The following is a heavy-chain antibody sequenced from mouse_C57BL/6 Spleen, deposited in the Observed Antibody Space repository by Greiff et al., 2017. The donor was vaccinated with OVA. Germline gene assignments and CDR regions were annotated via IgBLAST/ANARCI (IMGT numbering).Heavy chain of an antibody. J-gene: IGHJ4*01. CDR1: GYTFTSYW. Sequence: VQLQQPGAELVMPGASVKLSCKASGYTFTSYWMHWVKQRPGQGLEWIGEIDPSDSYTNYNQKFKGKSTLTVDKSSSTAYMQLSSLTSEDSAVYYCARGGGGHYAMDYWGQGTSVTVSS. CDR2: IDPSDSYT. V-gene: IGHV1-69*01. D-gene: IGHD3-3*01. CDR3: ARGGGGHYAMDY.